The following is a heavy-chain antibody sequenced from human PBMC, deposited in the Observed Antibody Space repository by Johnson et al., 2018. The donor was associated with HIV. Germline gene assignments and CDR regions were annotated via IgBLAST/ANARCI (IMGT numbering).Heavy chain of an antibody. Sequence: QVQLVESGGGVVQPGRSLRLSCVASGFTFSSYPMHWVRQAPGKGLDWVAVISFDGSHKDYADSVKGRFTVSRDNSKNTLYLHMNGLKTEDTAVYYCTTGAGDTAMVDPDAFDIWGQGTMVTVSS. CDR1: GFTFSSYP. D-gene: IGHD5-18*01. CDR3: TTGAGDTAMVDPDAFDI. J-gene: IGHJ3*02. CDR2: ISFDGSHK. V-gene: IGHV3-30*04.